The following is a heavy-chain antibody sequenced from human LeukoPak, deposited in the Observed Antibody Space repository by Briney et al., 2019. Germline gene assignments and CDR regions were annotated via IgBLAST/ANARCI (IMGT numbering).Heavy chain of an antibody. CDR1: GLTFSGHY. D-gene: IGHD1-26*01. Sequence: GGSLRLSCAASGLTFSGHYMHWVRQAPGKGLVWVSHIKGDGSDTRYADSVEGRFIISRDNAKNTLYLQMNSLRAEDTGVYFCARDHRWSYDYWGQGTLVTVSS. J-gene: IGHJ4*02. CDR3: ARDHRWSYDY. V-gene: IGHV3-74*01. CDR2: IKGDGSDT.